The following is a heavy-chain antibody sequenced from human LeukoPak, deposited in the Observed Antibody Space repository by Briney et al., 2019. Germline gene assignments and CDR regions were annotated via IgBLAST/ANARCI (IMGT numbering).Heavy chain of an antibody. V-gene: IGHV4-59*12. Sequence: KPSETLSLTCTVSGGSISSYYWSWIRQPPGKGLEWIGYIYYSGSTNYNPSLKSRVTISVDTSKNQFSQKLSSVTAADTAVYYCARVSIRYYYYMDVWGKGTTVTVSS. CDR2: IYYSGST. J-gene: IGHJ6*03. CDR1: GGSISSYY. CDR3: ARVSIRYYYYMDV.